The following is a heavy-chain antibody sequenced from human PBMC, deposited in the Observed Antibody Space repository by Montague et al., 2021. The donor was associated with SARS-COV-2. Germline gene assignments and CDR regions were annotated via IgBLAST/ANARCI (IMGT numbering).Heavy chain of an antibody. J-gene: IGHJ6*02. D-gene: IGHD2-15*01. CDR3: ARGYCSGRGWYDYYGMDV. CDR1: GGSISAYY. Sequence: SETLSLTCAVSGGSISAYYSSWIRQRPRRGLDWNGDSNHSGSSNNNPSPQGRVTISVDTPKNQFSLTLSFVTAAVTAVYDCARGYCSGRGWYDYYGMDVWGQGTTVTVSS. CDR2: SNHSGSS. V-gene: IGHV4-34*01.